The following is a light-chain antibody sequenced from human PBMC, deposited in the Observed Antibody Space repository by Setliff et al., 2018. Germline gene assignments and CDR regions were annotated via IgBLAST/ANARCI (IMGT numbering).Light chain of an antibody. CDR2: EDN. CDR3: QSFNSSNVV. J-gene: IGLJ2*01. V-gene: IGLV6-57*01. Sequence: NFMLTQPHSVSESPGKTVTISCARSSGSIASNYVQWYQQRPGSSPTTVMYEDNQRPSGVPDRFSGSIDSSSNSASLTISGLKTEDEADYYCQSFNSSNVVFGGGTKGTV. CDR1: SGSIASNY.